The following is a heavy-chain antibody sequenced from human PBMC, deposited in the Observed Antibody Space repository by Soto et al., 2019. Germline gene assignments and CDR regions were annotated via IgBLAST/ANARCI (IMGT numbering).Heavy chain of an antibody. J-gene: IGHJ3*02. V-gene: IGHV1-2*02. Sequence: ASVKVSCRASGYVCSNYVMHGVRPAPLQGLEWMGYLNPQSGGSKSEYNFQDRVTMTSDTPKTTFYMELRGLTSDETAVYYCARDRVRTPEGVDSFDIGGQGTRFTVS. CDR2: LNPQSGGS. CDR3: ARDRVRTPEGVDSFDI. CDR1: GYVCSNYV. D-gene: IGHD3-10*01.